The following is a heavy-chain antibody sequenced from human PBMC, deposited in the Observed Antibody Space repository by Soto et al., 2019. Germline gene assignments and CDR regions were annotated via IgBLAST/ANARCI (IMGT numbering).Heavy chain of an antibody. CDR3: ASTNPPAGNFDY. V-gene: IGHV4-34*01. Sequence: SETLSLTCAVYGGSFSGYYWSWIRQPPGKGLEWIGEINHSGSTNYNPSLKSRVTISVDTSKNQFSLKLSSVTAADTAVYYCASTNPPAGNFDYWGQGTLVTVPQ. CDR1: GGSFSGYY. J-gene: IGHJ4*02. CDR2: INHSGST. D-gene: IGHD1-1*01.